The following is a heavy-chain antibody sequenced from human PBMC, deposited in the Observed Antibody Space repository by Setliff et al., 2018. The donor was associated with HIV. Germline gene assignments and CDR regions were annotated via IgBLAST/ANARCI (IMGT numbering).Heavy chain of an antibody. Sequence: LSLTCTVSGGSISSHYWSWIRQPPGKGLEWIGYLNHSGSTNYNSSLKSRVTISVDTSKNQFSLKLNSVTAADTAVYYCARARSLITVRRSFDYWGQGTLVTVSS. V-gene: IGHV4-59*11. CDR3: ARARSLITVRRSFDY. CDR2: LNHSGST. D-gene: IGHD6-6*01. J-gene: IGHJ4*02. CDR1: GGSISSHY.